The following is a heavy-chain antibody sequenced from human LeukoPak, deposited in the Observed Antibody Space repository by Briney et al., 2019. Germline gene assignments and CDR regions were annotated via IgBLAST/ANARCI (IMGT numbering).Heavy chain of an antibody. CDR2: ISAYNGNT. CDR3: ARDLIAVRPGWFDP. Sequence: ASVKVSCKASGYTFTTYGISWVRLAPGQGLEWMGWISAYNGNTNYAQQLQGRVTMTTDTSMGTAYMELSSLRADGTALYYCARDLIAVRPGWFDPWGQGSLVTVSS. D-gene: IGHD6-6*01. CDR1: GYTFTTYG. J-gene: IGHJ5*02. V-gene: IGHV1-18*01.